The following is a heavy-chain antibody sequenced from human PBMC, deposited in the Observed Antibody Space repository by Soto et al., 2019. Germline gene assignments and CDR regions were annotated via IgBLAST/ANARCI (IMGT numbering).Heavy chain of an antibody. CDR2: IFSRGIT. Sequence: PSETLSLTCTVSGGSIGSSSYYGVLIRQPPGKGLEWIGTIFSRGITYYNPSLKSRVIISEDTSKNQVSLNLRSVTAAGAAVYYCAKDFSRKDGYTGYYFDSWGPGTLVTVSS. J-gene: IGHJ4*02. CDR3: AKDFSRKDGYTGYYFDS. D-gene: IGHD5-18*01. V-gene: IGHV4-39*02. CDR1: GGSIGSSSYY.